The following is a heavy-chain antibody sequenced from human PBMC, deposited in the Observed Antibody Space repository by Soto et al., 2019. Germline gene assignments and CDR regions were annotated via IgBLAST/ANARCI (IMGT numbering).Heavy chain of an antibody. Sequence: PGGSLRLSCAASGFTFSSYGMDWVRQAPGKGLEWVAVISYDGSNKYYADSVKGRFTISRDNSKNTLYLQMNSLRAEDTAVYYCAKEQPDIVVVPAADYYYYYYMDVWGKGTTVTVSS. V-gene: IGHV3-30*18. CDR2: ISYDGSNK. J-gene: IGHJ6*03. CDR3: AKEQPDIVVVPAADYYYYYYMDV. D-gene: IGHD2-2*01. CDR1: GFTFSSYG.